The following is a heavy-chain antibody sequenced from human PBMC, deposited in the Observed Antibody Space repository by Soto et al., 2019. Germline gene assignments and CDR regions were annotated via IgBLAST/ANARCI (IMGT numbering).Heavy chain of an antibody. CDR1: GYTFTSYG. J-gene: IGHJ6*03. D-gene: IGHD2-2*01. V-gene: IGHV1-18*01. CDR2: ISAGNGNT. CDR3: ARSGGGYCSSTSCYYMDV. Sequence: ASVKVSCKASGYTFTSYGISWVRQAPGQGLEWMGWISAGNGNTKYAQKFQGRVTITRDTSASTAYMELSSLRSEDTAVYYCARSGGGYCSSTSCYYMDVWGKGTTVTVSS.